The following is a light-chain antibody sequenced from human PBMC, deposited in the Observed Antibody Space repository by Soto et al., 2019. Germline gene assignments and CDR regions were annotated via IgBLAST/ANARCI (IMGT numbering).Light chain of an antibody. J-gene: IGKJ2*01. CDR2: GAS. CDR3: QQHNYWPS. CDR1: QSVGSN. V-gene: IGKV3-15*01. Sequence: EIVMTQSPATLSVSPGERATLSCRASQSVGSNLAWFQQKPGQAPRLLVYGASTRATGVPGRFSGSGSVTEFTLTITSLQSEDFAVYYCQQHNYWPSFGQGTKLEIK.